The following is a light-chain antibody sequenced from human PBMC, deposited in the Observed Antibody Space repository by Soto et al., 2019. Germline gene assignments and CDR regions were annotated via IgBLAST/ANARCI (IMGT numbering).Light chain of an antibody. V-gene: IGKV3-20*01. CDR3: QQYGRSPLT. Sequence: EIVLTQSPGTLSLSPGDRATLSCRASQSVTSSYLAWYQQKPGQAPRLLIYGASSRATGIPDRFSGSGSGTDFTLTISRLEPEDCAVYYCQQYGRSPLTFGGGTKVEIK. CDR2: GAS. CDR1: QSVTSSY. J-gene: IGKJ4*01.